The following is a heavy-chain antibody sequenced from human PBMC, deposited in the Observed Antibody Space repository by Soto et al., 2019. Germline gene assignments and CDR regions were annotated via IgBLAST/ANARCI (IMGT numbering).Heavy chain of an antibody. Sequence: LRLSCAASGFTFSSHWMHWVRQAPGKGLVWVSRINSDGSSTTYADSVKGRFTFSRDNAKNTLYLQMNSLRAEDTAIYYCARDEGYGYGVDYWGQGTLVTVSS. CDR3: ARDEGYGYGVDY. CDR2: INSDGSST. D-gene: IGHD5-18*01. CDR1: GFTFSSHW. J-gene: IGHJ4*02. V-gene: IGHV3-74*01.